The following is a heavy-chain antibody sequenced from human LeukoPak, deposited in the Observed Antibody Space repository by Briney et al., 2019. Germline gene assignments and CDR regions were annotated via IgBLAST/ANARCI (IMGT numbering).Heavy chain of an antibody. J-gene: IGHJ6*02. CDR2: IYSDGST. V-gene: IGHV3-53*01. CDR1: EFTVSSNY. D-gene: IGHD6-25*01. CDR3: ARSRGYGVTGGMDV. Sequence: GGSLRLSCAPSEFTVSSNYMSWVRQAPRKGLEWVSVIYSDGSTYYADSVKGRYSISGDNSKNMLYLQMNSLRADDTAVYYCARSRGYGVTGGMDVWGQGTTVTVSS.